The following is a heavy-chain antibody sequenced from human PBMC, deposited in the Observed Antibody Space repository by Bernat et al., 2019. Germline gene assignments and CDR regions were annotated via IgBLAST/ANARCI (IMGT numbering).Heavy chain of an antibody. V-gene: IGHV3-15*07. D-gene: IGHD6-19*01. Sequence: EVQLVESGGGLVKPGGSLRLSCAASGFTFSNAWMNWVRQAPGKGLEWVGRIKSKTDGGTTDYAAPVKGRFTFSRDDSKNTLYLQMNSLKTEDTAVYYCARDQGQWTKQDYWGQGTLVTVSS. CDR1: GFTFSNAW. CDR3: ARDQGQWTKQDY. CDR2: IKSKTDGGTT. J-gene: IGHJ4*02.